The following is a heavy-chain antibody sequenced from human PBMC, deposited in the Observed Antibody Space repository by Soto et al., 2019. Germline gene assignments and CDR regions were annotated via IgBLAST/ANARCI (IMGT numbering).Heavy chain of an antibody. V-gene: IGHV4-4*07. CDR1: GGSISSYY. D-gene: IGHD3-16*02. Sequence: SETLSLTCTVSGGSISSYYWSWIRQPAGKGLEWIGRICTSGSTNYNPSLKSRVTMSVDTSKNQFSLKLSSVTAADTAVYYCARDQADNNQSKYRTPGWSDPWGQGTLVTVSS. J-gene: IGHJ5*02. CDR2: ICTSGST. CDR3: ARDQADNNQSKYRTPGWSDP.